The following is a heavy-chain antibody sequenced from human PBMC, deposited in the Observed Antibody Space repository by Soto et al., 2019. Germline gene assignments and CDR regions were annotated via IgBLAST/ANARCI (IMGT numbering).Heavy chain of an antibody. CDR1: GYTITSSD. V-gene: IGHV1-8*01. CDR3: ARGASP. J-gene: IGHJ5*02. CDR2: MNPNSGNT. Sequence: QVQLVQSGAEVKKPGASVKVSCKASGYTITSSDINWVRQATGQGLEWMGWMNPNSGNTGYAQKFQGRITLTRSTSINTAYLELSSLSSDDSAVYYCARGASPWGQGTLVTVSS.